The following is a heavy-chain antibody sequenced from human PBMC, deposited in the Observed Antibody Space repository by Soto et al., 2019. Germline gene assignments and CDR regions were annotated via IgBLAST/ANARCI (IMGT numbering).Heavy chain of an antibody. J-gene: IGHJ4*02. V-gene: IGHV1-46*01. CDR3: ARVGCSGGSCYAVDY. CDR1: GYTFTSYY. D-gene: IGHD2-15*01. Sequence: ASVKVSCKASGYTFTSYYMHWVRQAPGQGLEWMGIINPSGGSTTYAQKFQGRVTMTRDTSTSTVYMELSSLRSEDTAVYYRARVGCSGGSCYAVDYWGQGTLVTVSS. CDR2: INPSGGST.